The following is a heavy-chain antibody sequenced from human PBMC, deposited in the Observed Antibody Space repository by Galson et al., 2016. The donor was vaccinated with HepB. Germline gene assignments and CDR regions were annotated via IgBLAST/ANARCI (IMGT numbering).Heavy chain of an antibody. CDR1: GGSITSFSYY. V-gene: IGHV4-39*01. CDR2: IYYTGST. D-gene: IGHD2-21*01. CDR3: ARPITTGGHYYFDY. J-gene: IGHJ4*02. Sequence: SETLSLTCIVSGGSITSFSYYWGWIRQSPGKGLEWIGSIYYTGSTYYNPSFRTRVTISEGTSKNQFSLKLSPVSAADTAVYYCARPITTGGHYYFDYWGQGTLVTVSS.